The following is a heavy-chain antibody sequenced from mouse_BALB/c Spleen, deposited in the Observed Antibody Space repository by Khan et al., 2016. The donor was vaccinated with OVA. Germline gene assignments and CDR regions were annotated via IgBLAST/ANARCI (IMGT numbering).Heavy chain of an antibody. CDR3: TRELRLGGFAY. CDR2: IWGDGST. Sequence: VQLQESGPGLVAPSQSLSITCTVSEFSLTDYGVNWVRQPPGKGLEWLGMIWGDGSTDYNSALKSRLSISKDNSKSQVFLKMNSLQTDDTAGYDCTRELRLGGFAYWGQGTLVTVSA. CDR1: EFSLTDYG. V-gene: IGHV2-6-7*01. D-gene: IGHD1-2*01. J-gene: IGHJ3*01.